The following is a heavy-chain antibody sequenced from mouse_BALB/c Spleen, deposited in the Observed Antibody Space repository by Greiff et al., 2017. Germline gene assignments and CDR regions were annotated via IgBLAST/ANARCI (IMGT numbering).Heavy chain of an antibody. CDR2: ISSGSSTI. CDR3: ARRRDYYDYDDGFDY. V-gene: IGHV5-17*02. Sequence: EVQRVESGGGLVQPGGSRKLSCAASGFTFSSFGMHWVRQAPEKGLEWVAYISSGSSTIYYADTVKGRFTISRDNPKNTLFLQMTSLRSEDTAMYYCARRRDYYDYDDGFDYWGQGTTLTVSS. J-gene: IGHJ2*01. D-gene: IGHD2-4*01. CDR1: GFTFSSFG.